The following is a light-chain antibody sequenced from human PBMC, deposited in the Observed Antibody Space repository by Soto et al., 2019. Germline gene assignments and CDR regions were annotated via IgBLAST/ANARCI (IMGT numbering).Light chain of an antibody. J-gene: IGKJ1*01. CDR1: QSLLHSNGYNY. CDR2: LGS. CDR3: MQSLHTPRT. Sequence: DTVMTQSPLSLPVTPGEPASISCRSSQSLLHSNGYNYLDWYLQKPGQSPQLLIYLGSSRASRVPDRFSGSVLGTDFTLKISTVEAEDVGFYYGMQSLHTPRTFGQGTNVEIK. V-gene: IGKV2-28*01.